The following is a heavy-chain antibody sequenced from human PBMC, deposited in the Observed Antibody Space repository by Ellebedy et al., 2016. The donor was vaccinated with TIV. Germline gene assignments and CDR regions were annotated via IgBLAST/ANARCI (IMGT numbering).Heavy chain of an antibody. Sequence: GESLKISCAASGFTFSNYDMHWVRQATGKGLEWVSGISGTGATTYYADSVKGRFTISRDNSKNTLYLLMISLRGEDTAIYYCAKDLAAGTTLRLDYWGQGTLVTVSS. J-gene: IGHJ4*02. D-gene: IGHD1-7*01. CDR3: AKDLAAGTTLRLDY. CDR2: ISGTGATT. CDR1: GFTFSNYD. V-gene: IGHV3-23*01.